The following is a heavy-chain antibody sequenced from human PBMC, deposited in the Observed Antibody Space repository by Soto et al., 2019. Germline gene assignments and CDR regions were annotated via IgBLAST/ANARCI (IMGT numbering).Heavy chain of an antibody. Sequence: GESLKISCKGSGYSFTSYWIGWVRQMPGKGLEWMGIIYPGDSDTRYSPSFQGQVTISADKSISTAYLQWSSLKASDTAMYYCARHLEGNWNYGSNDSPYPLGWFDPWGQGTLVTVSS. CDR2: IYPGDSDT. CDR1: GYSFTSYW. V-gene: IGHV5-51*01. J-gene: IGHJ5*02. CDR3: ARHLEGNWNYGSNDSPYPLGWFDP. D-gene: IGHD1-7*01.